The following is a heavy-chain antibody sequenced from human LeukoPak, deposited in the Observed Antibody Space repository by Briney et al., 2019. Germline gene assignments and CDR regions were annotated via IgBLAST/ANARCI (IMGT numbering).Heavy chain of an antibody. J-gene: IGHJ4*02. CDR1: GFTFSDYY. D-gene: IGHD4-17*01. CDR3: AKAGQSTVTTRVNVSPFDY. V-gene: IGHV3-11*01. Sequence: PGGSLRLSCAASGFTFSDYYMSWIRQAPGKGLEWVSYIGSSGSTIYYADSVKGRFTISRDNSKNTLYLQMNSLRAEDTAVYYCAKAGQSTVTTRVNVSPFDYWGQGTLVTVSS. CDR2: IGSSGSTI.